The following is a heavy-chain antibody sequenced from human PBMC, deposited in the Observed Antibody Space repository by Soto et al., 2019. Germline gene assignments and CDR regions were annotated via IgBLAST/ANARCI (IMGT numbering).Heavy chain of an antibody. Sequence: PGGSLRLSCAASGFTFSSYAMSWVRQAPGKGLEWVSAISGSGGSTYYADSVKGRFTISRDNAKNSLYLQMNSLRAEDTAVHYCARDKRGFDIWGQGTMVTVSS. J-gene: IGHJ3*02. CDR3: ARDKRGFDI. CDR2: ISGSGGST. CDR1: GFTFSSYA. V-gene: IGHV3-23*01.